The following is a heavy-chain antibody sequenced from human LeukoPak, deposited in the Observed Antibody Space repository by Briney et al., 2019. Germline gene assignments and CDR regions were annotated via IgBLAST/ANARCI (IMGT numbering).Heavy chain of an antibody. J-gene: IGHJ3*02. D-gene: IGHD1-26*01. CDR1: GGSISSGSYY. CDR2: IYTSGST. CDR3: ARVWEGATDAFDI. V-gene: IGHV4-61*02. Sequence: SQTLSLTCTVSGGSISSGSYYWSWIRQPAGKGLEWIGRIYTSGSTNYNPSLNSRVTISLDSSKNQFSLDLTSVTAADTAVYYCARVWEGATDAFDIWGQGTMVTVSS.